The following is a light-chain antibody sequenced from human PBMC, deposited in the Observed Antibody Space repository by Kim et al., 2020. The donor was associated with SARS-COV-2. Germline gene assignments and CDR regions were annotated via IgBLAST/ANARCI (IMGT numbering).Light chain of an antibody. V-gene: IGKV3-20*01. J-gene: IGKJ4*01. CDR1: QSLSSGS. CDR2: GAS. CDR3: QQFGTSLLT. Sequence: EIVLTQSPGTLSLSPGERATLSCRASQSLSSGSLAWYQQKLGQAPRLIIYGASTRAAGIPDRFSGSGSGTDFTLTISRLQPEDFAVFYCQQFGTSLLTFGGGTKVDIK.